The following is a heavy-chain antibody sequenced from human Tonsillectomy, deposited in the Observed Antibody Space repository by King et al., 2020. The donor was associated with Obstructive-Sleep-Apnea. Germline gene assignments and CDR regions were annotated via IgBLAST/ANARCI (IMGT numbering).Heavy chain of an antibody. CDR3: ARVMIIAATIEAVDY. V-gene: IGHV4-31*03. J-gene: IGHJ4*02. Sequence: QLQESGPGLVKPSQTLSLTCTVSGGSISSGGYYWSWIRQHPGKGPEWIGDIYYSGITYYNPSLKSRVTISLDTSKNQFSLQLGSVTAADTAVYYCARVMIIAATIEAVDYWGQGTLVTVSS. CDR2: IYYSGIT. D-gene: IGHD2-15*01. CDR1: GGSISSGGYY.